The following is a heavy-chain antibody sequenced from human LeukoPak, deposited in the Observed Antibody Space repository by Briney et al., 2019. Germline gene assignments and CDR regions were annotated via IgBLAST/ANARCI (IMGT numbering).Heavy chain of an antibody. Sequence: GGSLRLFCAASGFTFDDYSMHWVRQAPGKGLEGVSGISWNSGSIGYADSVEGRFTISRDNAKNSLYLQMNSLRAEDTALYYCAKGLGLATMYYFDYWGQGTLVTVSS. V-gene: IGHV3-9*01. CDR1: GFTFDDYS. J-gene: IGHJ4*02. D-gene: IGHD5-24*01. CDR3: AKGLGLATMYYFDY. CDR2: ISWNSGSI.